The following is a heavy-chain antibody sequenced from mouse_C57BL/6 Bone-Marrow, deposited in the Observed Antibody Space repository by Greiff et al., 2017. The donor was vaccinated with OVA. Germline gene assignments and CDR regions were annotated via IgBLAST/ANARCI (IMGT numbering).Heavy chain of an antibody. CDR2: INYDGSST. V-gene: IGHV5-16*01. D-gene: IGHD1-1*01. Sequence: EVQLVESEGGLVQPGSSMKLSCTASGFTFSDYYMAWVRQVPEKGLEWVANINYDGSSTYYLDSLKSRFIISRDNAKNMLYLQMSSLKSEDTATYYCARVYGSRYYAMDYWGQGTSVTVSS. J-gene: IGHJ4*01. CDR3: ARVYGSRYYAMDY. CDR1: GFTFSDYY.